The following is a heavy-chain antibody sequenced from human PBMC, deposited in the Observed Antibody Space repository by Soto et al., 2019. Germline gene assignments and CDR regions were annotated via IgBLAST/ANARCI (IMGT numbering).Heavy chain of an antibody. V-gene: IGHV5-10-1*01. CDR3: ARYWRSLKSGNYYGMDV. J-gene: IGHJ6*02. Sequence: GESLKISRKGSGYSLTSYWIRLVRPVPGEGLEWMGRIDPSDSYTNYSPSFQGHVTISADKSISTAYLQWSSLKASDTAMYYCARYWRSLKSGNYYGMDVWGQGTTVTVSS. CDR2: IDPSDSYT. CDR1: GYSLTSYW. D-gene: IGHD3-16*01.